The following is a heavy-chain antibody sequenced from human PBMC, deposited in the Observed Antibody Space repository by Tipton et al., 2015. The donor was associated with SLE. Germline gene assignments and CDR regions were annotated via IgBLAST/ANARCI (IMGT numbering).Heavy chain of an antibody. CDR3: ARDSAFSSTWQFDS. CDR2: IFYTGST. V-gene: IGHV4-59*11. Sequence: QLVQSGPEVKPSETLSLICSVSGDAITSHYWTWIRQPPGKGLEWIGYIFYTGSTNYNPSLQGRVTMSVDTSKNQFSLRLSSVTAADTAVYYCARDSAFSSTWQFDSWGQGTLVTVSS. J-gene: IGHJ4*02. D-gene: IGHD6-13*01. CDR1: GDAITSHY.